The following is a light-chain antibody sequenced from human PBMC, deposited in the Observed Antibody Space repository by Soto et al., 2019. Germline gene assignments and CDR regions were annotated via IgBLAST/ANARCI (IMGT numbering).Light chain of an antibody. CDR3: QKNQDIPPT. CDR2: VDS. Sequence: DIQMTQSPSSLSASDGDRVTVTCRASQSIDTYLNWYQQRPGQAPKLLIYVDSTLQSGVTTRFSGSGSGTHFTLTISSLKPEDIATYECQKNQDIPPTFGQGTRVERK. CDR1: QSIDTY. J-gene: IGKJ1*01. V-gene: IGKV1-39*01.